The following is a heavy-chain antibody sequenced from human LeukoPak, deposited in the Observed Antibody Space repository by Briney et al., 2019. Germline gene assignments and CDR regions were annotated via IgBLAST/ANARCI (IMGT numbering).Heavy chain of an antibody. CDR3: ARYSPGSHHAPPPDYDYIDV. V-gene: IGHV4-59*01. J-gene: IGHJ6*03. CDR2: IHYSGTT. Sequence: SETLSLTCSLSGGSLSREYWSWLRPPPGKGLEWIGYIHYSGTTSYSPSLKSRVTLSVDMSKTPFSLKLTSVPATDTAVYYWARYSPGSHHAPPPDYDYIDVWGKGTTVIVSS. CDR1: GGSLSREY. D-gene: IGHD3-16*02.